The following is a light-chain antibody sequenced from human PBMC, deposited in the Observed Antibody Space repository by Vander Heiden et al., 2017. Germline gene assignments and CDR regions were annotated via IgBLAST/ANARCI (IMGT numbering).Light chain of an antibody. J-gene: IGLJ3*02. CDR2: RNN. V-gene: IGLV1-47*01. CDR1: SSNIGSNY. Sequence: QSVLTQPPSASGSPGQRVTISCSGSSSNIGSNYVVWYQQLPGPAPKLLIYRNNQRPSGVPDRFSGSKSGTSASLAISGLRSEDEADYYCAAWDGSLSGRVFGGGTKLTVL. CDR3: AAWDGSLSGRV.